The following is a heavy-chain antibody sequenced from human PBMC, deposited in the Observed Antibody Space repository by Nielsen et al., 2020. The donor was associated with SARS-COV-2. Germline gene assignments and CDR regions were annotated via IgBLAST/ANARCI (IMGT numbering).Heavy chain of an antibody. V-gene: IGHV3-74*01. CDR1: GFTFSSYW. CDR2: INNDGSST. D-gene: IGHD3-9*01. Sequence: GSLRLSCAASGFTFSSYWMHWVRQAPGKGLVWVSRINNDGSSTSYADSVKGRFTISRDNAKNTLYLQMNSLRAEDTAVYYCARAPGGYFDWPRDAFDIWGQGTMVTVSS. J-gene: IGHJ3*02. CDR3: ARAPGGYFDWPRDAFDI.